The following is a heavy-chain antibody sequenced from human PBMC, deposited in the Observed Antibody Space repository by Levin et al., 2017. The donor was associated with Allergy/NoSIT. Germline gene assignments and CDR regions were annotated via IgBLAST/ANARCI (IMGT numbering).Heavy chain of an antibody. CDR1: GFTFSDYY. Sequence: PGGSLRLSCAASGFTFSDYYMSWIRQAPGKGLEWVSYISSSSSYTKNADSVKGRFTISRDNAKNSLYLQMNSLRAEDTAVYYGARNVRTVTTLGWFDPWGQGTLVTVSS. CDR3: ARNVRTVTTLGWFDP. CDR2: ISSSSSYT. D-gene: IGHD4-17*01. J-gene: IGHJ5*02. V-gene: IGHV3-11*03.